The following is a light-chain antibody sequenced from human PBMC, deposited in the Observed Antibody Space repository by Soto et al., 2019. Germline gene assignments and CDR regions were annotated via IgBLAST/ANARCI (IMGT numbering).Light chain of an antibody. CDR2: DAS. J-gene: IGKJ1*01. CDR3: QQYNSNLWT. CDR1: QSISSW. V-gene: IGKV1-5*01. Sequence: DIQMTQSPSTLSASVGDRVTITCRASQSISSWLAWYQQKPGKAPKLLIYDASSLESGVPSRFSGSGSGTEITLTISSLQPDDFATYYCQQYNSNLWTFGQGTKVDIK.